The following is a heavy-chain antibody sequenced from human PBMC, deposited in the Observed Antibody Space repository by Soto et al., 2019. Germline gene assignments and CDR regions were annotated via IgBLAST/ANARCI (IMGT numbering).Heavy chain of an antibody. CDR1: GFTFSSYG. Sequence: GGSLRLSCAASGFTFSSYGMHWVRQAPGKGLEWVAVIWYDGSNKYYADSVKGRFTISRDNSKNTLYLQMNSLRAEDTAVYYCARDQTRESITIFGVVPQYYFDYWGQGTLVTVSS. D-gene: IGHD3-3*01. CDR2: IWYDGSNK. CDR3: ARDQTRESITIFGVVPQYYFDY. J-gene: IGHJ4*02. V-gene: IGHV3-33*01.